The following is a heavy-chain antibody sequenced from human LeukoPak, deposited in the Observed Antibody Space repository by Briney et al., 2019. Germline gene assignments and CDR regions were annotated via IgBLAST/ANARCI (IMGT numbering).Heavy chain of an antibody. V-gene: IGHV3-64D*08. D-gene: IGHD2-2*01. J-gene: IGHJ4*02. CDR1: GLTFTTYA. CDR3: VTRPPAGRYFDY. Sequence: GGSLRLSCSASGLTFTTYAMVWVRQAPGKGLEYVSAISPDGGGTYYADSVKGRFTISRDNSKATLYLQMSSLRAEDTAVYYCVTRPPAGRYFDYWGQGTKVTVSS. CDR2: ISPDGGGT.